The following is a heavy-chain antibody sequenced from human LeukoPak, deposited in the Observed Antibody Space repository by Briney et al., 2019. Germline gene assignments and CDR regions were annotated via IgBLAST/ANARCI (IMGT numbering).Heavy chain of an antibody. CDR3: EMRATYSYDTTGDNAAPDT. CDR1: RYTFTSYG. Sequence: ASVKVSCKASRYTFTSYGISWVPQAPGQGLEWMGWISAYNGNTNYAQKLQGRVTMTTDTSTSTAYMELRSLRADATAEFYWEMRATYSYDTTGDNAAPDTCGEGTLVTVSS. CDR2: ISAYNGNT. V-gene: IGHV1-18*01. D-gene: IGHD3-22*01. J-gene: IGHJ5*02.